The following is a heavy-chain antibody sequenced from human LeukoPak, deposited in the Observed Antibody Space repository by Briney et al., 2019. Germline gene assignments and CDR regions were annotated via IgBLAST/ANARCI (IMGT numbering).Heavy chain of an antibody. D-gene: IGHD2-8*02. CDR1: GGSISSGAYY. Sequence: SETLSLTGPVSGGSISSGAYYWSWIRQHPGKGLEWIGYIYYSGNTYYNPSLKSRVSISVDTSKTQFSLKLNAVTAADTAVYYCARDRSAGGGYGMAVWGQGTTVTVSS. CDR2: IYYSGNT. V-gene: IGHV4-31*02. J-gene: IGHJ6*02. CDR3: ARDRSAGGGYGMAV.